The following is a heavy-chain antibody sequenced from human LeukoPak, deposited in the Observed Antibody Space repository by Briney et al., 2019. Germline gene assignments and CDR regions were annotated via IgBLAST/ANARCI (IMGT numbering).Heavy chain of an antibody. CDR3: ARVDANWGVVDY. V-gene: IGHV4-59*01. J-gene: IGHJ4*02. CDR1: GGSISTYY. D-gene: IGHD7-27*01. Sequence: SETLSLTCTVSGGSISTYYWSWIRQPPGKGLEWIGYFHYSGTTNYNPSLKSRVTISVDTSKNQFSLKLSSVTAADTAVYFCARVDANWGVVDYWGQGTLVTVSS. CDR2: FHYSGTT.